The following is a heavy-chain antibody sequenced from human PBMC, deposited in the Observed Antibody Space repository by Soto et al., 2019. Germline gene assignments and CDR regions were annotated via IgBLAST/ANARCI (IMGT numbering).Heavy chain of an antibody. CDR1: GFTFSSYA. CDR3: AKDLYSSSWGYCQH. D-gene: IGHD6-13*01. J-gene: IGHJ1*01. V-gene: IGHV3-23*01. Sequence: EVQLLESGGGLVQPGGSLSLSCAASGFTFSSYAMSWVRQAPGKGLEWVSAISGSGSSTYYADSVKGRFTISRDNSKNTLYLQMNSLRAEDTAVYYCAKDLYSSSWGYCQHWGQGTLVTVSS. CDR2: ISGSGSST.